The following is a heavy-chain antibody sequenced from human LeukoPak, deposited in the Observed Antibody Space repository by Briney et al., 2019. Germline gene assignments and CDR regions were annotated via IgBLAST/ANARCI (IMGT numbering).Heavy chain of an antibody. V-gene: IGHV4-39*07. Sequence: SETLSLTCTVSGGSISSSSYYCGWIRQPPGKGLEWIGSIYYSGSTYYNPSLKSRVTISVETSKNQFSLKLSSVTAADTAVYYCARGCSLELLRDWFDPWGQGTLVTVSS. CDR1: GGSISSSSYY. CDR2: IYYSGST. D-gene: IGHD1-26*01. J-gene: IGHJ5*02. CDR3: ARGCSLELLRDWFDP.